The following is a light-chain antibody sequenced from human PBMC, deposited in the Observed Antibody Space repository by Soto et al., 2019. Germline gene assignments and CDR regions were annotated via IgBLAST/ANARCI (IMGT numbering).Light chain of an antibody. J-gene: IGKJ2*01. CDR3: QQSSDIPYT. CDR2: AAS. CDR1: QTISTY. V-gene: IGKV1-39*01. Sequence: DIQMTQSPSSLSASVGDRVTITCRASQTISTYLNWYQQNPGKAPKLLIYAASSLQSGVPSRFSGSGSGTDFTLTISSLQPEDFVTYYCQQSSDIPYTFGQGTKLEIQ.